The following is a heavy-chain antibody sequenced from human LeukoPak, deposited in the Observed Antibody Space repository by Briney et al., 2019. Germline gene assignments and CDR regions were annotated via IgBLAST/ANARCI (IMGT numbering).Heavy chain of an antibody. CDR2: IYTSGST. Sequence: PSQTLSLTCTVSGGSISGGSYYWSWIRQPAGKGLEWIGRIYTSGSTNYNPSLKSRVTISVDTSKNQFSLKLSSVTAADTAVYYCARGGVPAARGLDPWGQGTLVTVSS. CDR1: GGSISGGSYY. J-gene: IGHJ5*02. D-gene: IGHD2-2*01. CDR3: ARGGVPAARGLDP. V-gene: IGHV4-61*02.